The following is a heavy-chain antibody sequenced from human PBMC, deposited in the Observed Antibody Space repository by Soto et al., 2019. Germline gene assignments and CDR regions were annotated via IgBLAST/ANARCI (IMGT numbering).Heavy chain of an antibody. CDR2: ISYSGST. V-gene: IGHV4-59*12. CDR3: ARRYGASFDY. Sequence: SETLSLTCTVSGGSISSYYWSWIRQPPGKGLEWIGYISYSGSTNYNPSLKSRLTISVDTSKNQFSLRLSSVTAADTAVYYCARRYGASFDYWGQGTLVTVSS. D-gene: IGHD4-17*01. J-gene: IGHJ4*02. CDR1: GGSISSYY.